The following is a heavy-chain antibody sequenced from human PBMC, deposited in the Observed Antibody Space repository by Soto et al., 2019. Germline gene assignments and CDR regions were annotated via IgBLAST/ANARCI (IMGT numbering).Heavy chain of an antibody. D-gene: IGHD4-4*01. Sequence: GASVKVSCKASGYTFTSYDIKWVRQATGQGLEWMGWMNPNSGNTGYAQKFQGRVTMTRNTSISTAYMELSSLRSEDTAVYYCARATVTTRGVYYYGMDVWGQGTTVTVSS. V-gene: IGHV1-8*01. J-gene: IGHJ6*02. CDR1: GYTFTSYD. CDR3: ARATVTTRGVYYYGMDV. CDR2: MNPNSGNT.